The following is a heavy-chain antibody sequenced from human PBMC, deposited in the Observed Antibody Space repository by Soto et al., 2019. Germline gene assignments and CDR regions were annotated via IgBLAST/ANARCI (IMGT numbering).Heavy chain of an antibody. Sequence: EVQLVESGGGLVQPGGSLRLSCAASGFTFSSYSMNWVRQAPGKGLEWVSYISSSSSTIYYADSVKGRFTISRDHAKNSLYLQMNSLIDEDTAVYYCARDGGSLGYWGQGTLVTVSS. D-gene: IGHD1-26*01. CDR3: ARDGGSLGY. CDR2: ISSSSSTI. J-gene: IGHJ4*02. CDR1: GFTFSSYS. V-gene: IGHV3-48*02.